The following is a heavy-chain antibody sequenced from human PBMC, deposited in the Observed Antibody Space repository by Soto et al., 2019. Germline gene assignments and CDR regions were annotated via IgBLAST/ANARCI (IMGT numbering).Heavy chain of an antibody. V-gene: IGHV3-23*01. CDR2: LSGSGGST. CDR3: ATDAGYDHTD. D-gene: IGHD5-12*01. Sequence: EVQLLESGGGLVQPGGSLRLSCAASGFTFGSSGMSWVRQAPGKGLEWISGLSGSGGSTYYADSVRGRFTISRDTSKSTLYLHMQSRRVEDTSVYYCATDAGYDHTDWGQGTLVTVSS. CDR1: GFTFGSSG. J-gene: IGHJ4*02.